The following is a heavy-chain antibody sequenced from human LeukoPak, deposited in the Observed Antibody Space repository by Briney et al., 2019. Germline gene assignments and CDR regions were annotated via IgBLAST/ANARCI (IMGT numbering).Heavy chain of an antibody. D-gene: IGHD3-22*01. CDR3: ATYDSSGYLGDY. CDR2: IYPGDSDT. CDR1: GYDFTKNW. J-gene: IGHJ4*02. Sequence: GESLKISCKGSGYDFTKNWIGWVRQMPGKGLEWMGVIYPGDSDTRYSPSFQGQVTISVDRYISTAYLQWSSLKASDTAMYYCATYDSSGYLGDYWGQGTLVTVFS. V-gene: IGHV5-51*01.